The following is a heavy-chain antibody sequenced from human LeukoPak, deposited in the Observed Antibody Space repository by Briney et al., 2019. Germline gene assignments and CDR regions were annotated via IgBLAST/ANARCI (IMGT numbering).Heavy chain of an antibody. CDR3: ARDLLYYDFWSGYSYFDY. CDR2: IYSGGST. J-gene: IGHJ4*02. D-gene: IGHD3-3*01. Sequence: GGSLRLSCAASGFTVSSNYMSWVRQAPGKGLEWVSVIYSGGSTYYADSVKGRFTISRDNSKNTLYLQMNSLRAEDTAVYDCARDLLYYDFWSGYSYFDYWGQGTLVTVSS. V-gene: IGHV3-66*01. CDR1: GFTVSSNY.